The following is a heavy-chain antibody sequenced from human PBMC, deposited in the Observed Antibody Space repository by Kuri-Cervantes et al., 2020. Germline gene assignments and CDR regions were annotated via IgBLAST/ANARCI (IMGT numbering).Heavy chain of an antibody. J-gene: IGHJ4*02. V-gene: IGHV4-34*08. D-gene: IGHD6-6*01. Sequence: GSLRLSCAASGLTVSSNFMNWIRQPPGKGLEWIGEINHSGSTNYNPSLKSRVTISVDTSKNQFSLKLSSVTAADTAVYYCATRGQLEGYYFDYWGQGTLVTVSS. CDR2: INHSGST. CDR1: GLTVSSNF. CDR3: ATRGQLEGYYFDY.